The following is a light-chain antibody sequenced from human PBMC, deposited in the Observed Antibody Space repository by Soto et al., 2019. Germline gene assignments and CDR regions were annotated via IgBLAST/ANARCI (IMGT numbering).Light chain of an antibody. J-gene: IGLJ3*02. CDR2: DVS. Sequence: QSALTQPASLSGSPGQSITISCTGTSSDIGSYNYVSWYQQHPGKAPKLMFFDVSYRPSGISDRFSGSKSGNTASLTISGFQPEDEADYYCSSYGASSTLFGGGTKLTVL. CDR1: SSDIGSYNY. V-gene: IGLV2-14*03. CDR3: SSYGASSTL.